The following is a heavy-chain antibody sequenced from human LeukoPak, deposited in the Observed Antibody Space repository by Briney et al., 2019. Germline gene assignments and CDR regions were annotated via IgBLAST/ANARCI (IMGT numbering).Heavy chain of an antibody. J-gene: IGHJ4*02. Sequence: ASVKVSCKASGYTFTGYYMHWVRQATGQGLEWMGWINPNSGGTNYAQKFQGRVTMTRDTSISTAYMELSRLRSDDTAVYYCARVLAVREETFDYWGQGTLVTVSS. CDR3: ARVLAVREETFDY. CDR2: INPNSGGT. D-gene: IGHD6-6*01. CDR1: GYTFTGYY. V-gene: IGHV1-2*02.